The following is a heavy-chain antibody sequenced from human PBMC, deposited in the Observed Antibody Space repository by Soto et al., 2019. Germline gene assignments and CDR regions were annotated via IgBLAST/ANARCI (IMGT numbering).Heavy chain of an antibody. J-gene: IGHJ4*02. D-gene: IGHD6-6*01. V-gene: IGHV3-30*04. CDR2: TSYDENYK. CDR1: GFTFSGYA. CDR3: ARQGGSSGIWYFDY. Sequence: QMQLVESGGGVVQPGRSLRLSCAASGFTFSGYAMHWVRQAPGKGLEWVAATSYDENYKYYADSVKGRFTISRDNSKNTLFLQMNSLRTEDTAVYYCARQGGSSGIWYFDYWGQGSLVTVSS.